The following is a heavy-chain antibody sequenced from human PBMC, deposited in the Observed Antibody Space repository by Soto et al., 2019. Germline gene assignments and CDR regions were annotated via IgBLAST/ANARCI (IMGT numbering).Heavy chain of an antibody. CDR2: IYSNGGST. CDR1: GFTFSNYA. CDR3: VKDRYYYDSSAYRSAY. V-gene: IGHV3-64D*06. D-gene: IGHD3-22*01. J-gene: IGHJ4*02. Sequence: GGSLRLSCSASGFTFSNYAMHWVRQAPGKGLEYVSAIYSNGGSTFYADSVRGRFTISRDNSKNTLYLQMSSLRAEDTAVYYCVKDRYYYDSSAYRSAYWGQGTLVTVSS.